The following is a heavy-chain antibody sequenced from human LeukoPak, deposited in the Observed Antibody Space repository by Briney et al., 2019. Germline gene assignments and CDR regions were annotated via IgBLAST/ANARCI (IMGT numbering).Heavy chain of an antibody. CDR1: GYTFTGYY. CDR3: ARNRERGLLWFGEYAFDI. Sequence: ASVKVSCKASGYTFTGYYMHWVRQAPGQGLEWMGWINPNSGGTNYAQKFQGWVTMTRDTSISTAYMELSRLRSDDTAVYYCARNRERGLLWFGEYAFDIWGQGTMVTVSS. D-gene: IGHD3-10*01. V-gene: IGHV1-2*04. CDR2: INPNSGGT. J-gene: IGHJ3*02.